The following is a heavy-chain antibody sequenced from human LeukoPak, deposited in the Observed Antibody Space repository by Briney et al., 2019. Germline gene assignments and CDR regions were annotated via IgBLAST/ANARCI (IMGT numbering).Heavy chain of an antibody. CDR3: ARITLFGIIFDS. J-gene: IGHJ4*02. Sequence: GSLSLSCAASGFPVSSNYMSWVRQAPGKGLEWVSVIYSGGSTYYADSVKGRFTISRDNAKNSLFLQMNGLRAEDTAVYYCARITLFGIIFDSWGQGTLVTVSS. V-gene: IGHV3-53*01. D-gene: IGHD3-3*01. CDR2: IYSGGST. CDR1: GFPVSSNY.